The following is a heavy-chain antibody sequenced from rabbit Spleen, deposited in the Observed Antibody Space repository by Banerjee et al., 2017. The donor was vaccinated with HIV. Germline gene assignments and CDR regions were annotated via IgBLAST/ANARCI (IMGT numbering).Heavy chain of an antibody. J-gene: IGHJ4*01. V-gene: IGHV1S40*01. D-gene: IGHD3-1*01. Sequence: QSLEESGGDLVKPGASLTLTCTASGLDFSSSYWICWVRQAPGKGLEWIACIVTGKAVYASWAKGRFTFSKTSSTTVTLQMTSLTAADTATYFCARGPWIAGWGPDLWGPGTLVTVS. CDR2: IVTGKA. CDR3: ARGPWIAGWGPDL. CDR1: GLDFSSSYW.